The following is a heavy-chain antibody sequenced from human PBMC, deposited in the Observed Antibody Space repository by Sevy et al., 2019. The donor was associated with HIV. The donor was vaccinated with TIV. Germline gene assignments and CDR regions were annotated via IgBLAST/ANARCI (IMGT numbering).Heavy chain of an antibody. V-gene: IGHV4-59*01. CDR3: TRDFYDNRPRGFDP. D-gene: IGHD3-22*01. J-gene: IGHJ5*02. CDR1: GDSISSSF. CDR2: ISHSGST. Sequence: SETLSLTCTVSGDSISSSFWSWIRQPPGKGLEWIGYISHSGSTNYSPSLKSRVTISVETSKNQFSLKVNSVTASDTAVYYCTRDFYDNRPRGFDPWGQGILVTVSS.